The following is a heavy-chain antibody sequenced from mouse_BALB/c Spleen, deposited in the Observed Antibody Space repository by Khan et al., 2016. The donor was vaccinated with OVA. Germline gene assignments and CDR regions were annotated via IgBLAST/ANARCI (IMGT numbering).Heavy chain of an antibody. V-gene: IGHV3-2*02. CDR1: GYSITSGYA. D-gene: IGHD2-4*01. Sequence: EVQLQESGPGLVKPSQSLSLTCTVTGYSITSGYAWNWIRQFPGNKLEWMGYISYSGVTSYTPSLKSRISITRDTSKNQFFLQLNSVTTEDTATYYCARGNYDGYYFDYWGQGTTRTVAS. CDR3: ARGNYDGYYFDY. CDR2: ISYSGVT. J-gene: IGHJ2*01.